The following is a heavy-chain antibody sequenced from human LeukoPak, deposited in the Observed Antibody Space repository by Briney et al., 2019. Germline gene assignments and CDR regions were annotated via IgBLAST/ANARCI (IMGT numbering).Heavy chain of an antibody. D-gene: IGHD1-26*01. J-gene: IGHJ4*02. Sequence: SETLSLTCTVSGGSISSSNHYWGWIRQTPGTGLEWIGSIYYSGSTYDNPFLKSRVIMSIDTSKRQFSLKLSSVTAAGTAVYYCARPGAWELLGFDYWGQGTLVTVSS. CDR1: GGSISSSNHY. V-gene: IGHV4-39*01. CDR2: IYYSGST. CDR3: ARPGAWELLGFDY.